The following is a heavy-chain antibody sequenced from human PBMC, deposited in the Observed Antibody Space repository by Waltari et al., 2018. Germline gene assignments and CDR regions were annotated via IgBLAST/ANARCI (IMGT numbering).Heavy chain of an antibody. Sequence: QVQLQESGPGLVKPSETLSLTCTVSGGSISSYYWSWIRQPAGKGLEWIGRIYTSGSTNYNPSLKSRVTMSVDTSKNQFSLKLSSVTAADTAVYYCARDATQYSGSYYSFTDWGQGTLVTVSS. CDR3: ARDATQYSGSYYSFTD. J-gene: IGHJ4*02. CDR2: IYTSGST. V-gene: IGHV4-4*07. D-gene: IGHD1-26*01. CDR1: GGSISSYY.